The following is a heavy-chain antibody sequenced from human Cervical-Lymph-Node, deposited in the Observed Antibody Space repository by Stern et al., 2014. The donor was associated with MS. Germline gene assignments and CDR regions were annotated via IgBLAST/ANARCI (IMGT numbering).Heavy chain of an antibody. Sequence: VHLVESGAEVKKPGSSVKVSCKASGDTFNSYSINWVRQAPGQRLEWMGRIIPVLGRPKYGQKFQGRVTISADKSTSTVNMEVSSLRSEDTAVYYCARDDPDRTANYYAMDVWGQGTTVIVSS. CDR2: IIPVLGRP. J-gene: IGHJ6*02. CDR3: ARDDPDRTANYYAMDV. CDR1: GDTFNSYS. V-gene: IGHV1-69*09. D-gene: IGHD1-14*01.